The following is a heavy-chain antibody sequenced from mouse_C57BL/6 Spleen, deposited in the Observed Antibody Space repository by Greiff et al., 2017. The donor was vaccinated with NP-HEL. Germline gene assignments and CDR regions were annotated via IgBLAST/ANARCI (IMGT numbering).Heavy chain of an antibody. V-gene: IGHV1-4*01. Sequence: QVQLKQSGAELARPGASVKMSCKASGYTFTSYTMHWVKQRPGQGLEWIGYINPSSGYTKYNQKFKDKATLTADKSSSTAYMQLSSLTSEDSAVYYCARLGGSSYEDYWGQGTTLTVSS. D-gene: IGHD1-1*01. CDR1: GYTFTSYT. CDR2: INPSSGYT. J-gene: IGHJ2*01. CDR3: ARLGGSSYEDY.